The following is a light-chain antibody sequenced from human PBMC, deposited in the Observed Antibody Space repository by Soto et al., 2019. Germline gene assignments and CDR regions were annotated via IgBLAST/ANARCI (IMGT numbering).Light chain of an antibody. Sequence: QSVLTQPASVSGSPGQSITISCSGTSSDVGGYNYASWFQQHPGTAPKLMIYEVTNRPSGLSNRFSGFKSGNTASLTISGLQAEDEADYYCSSWTSSNTWVFGGGTKLTVL. V-gene: IGLV2-14*01. CDR2: EVT. CDR1: SSDVGGYNY. J-gene: IGLJ3*02. CDR3: SSWTSSNTWV.